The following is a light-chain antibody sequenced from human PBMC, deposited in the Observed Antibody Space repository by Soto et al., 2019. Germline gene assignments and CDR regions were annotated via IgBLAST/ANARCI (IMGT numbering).Light chain of an antibody. CDR3: QQSYSTPPIT. Sequence: DIQMTQSPSSLSASVGDRVTITFRASQSISSYLNLYQQKPGKAPKLLIYAASSLQSGVPSRFSGSGSGTDFTLTISSLQPEDFATYYCQQSYSTPPITVGQGTRLE. V-gene: IGKV1-39*01. CDR1: QSISSY. J-gene: IGKJ5*01. CDR2: AAS.